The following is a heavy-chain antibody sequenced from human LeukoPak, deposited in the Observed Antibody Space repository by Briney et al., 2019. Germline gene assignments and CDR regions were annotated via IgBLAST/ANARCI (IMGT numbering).Heavy chain of an antibody. CDR3: AREYGSGWYDY. CDR1: GFTFSSYI. J-gene: IGHJ4*02. V-gene: IGHV3-21*01. D-gene: IGHD6-19*01. CDR2: ISSSSSYI. Sequence: GGSLRLSCAASGFTFSSYIMNWVRQAPGKGLEWVSSISSSSSYIYYADSVKGQFTISRDNAKNSLYLQMNSLTAEDTAVYYCAREYGSGWYDYWGQGTLVTVSS.